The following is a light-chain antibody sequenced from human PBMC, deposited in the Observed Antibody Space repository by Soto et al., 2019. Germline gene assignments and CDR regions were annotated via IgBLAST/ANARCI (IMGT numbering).Light chain of an antibody. CDR3: NSYAGSNNFVV. CDR2: EVS. J-gene: IGLJ2*01. V-gene: IGLV2-8*01. Sequence: QSALTQPPSASGSPGQSVTISCTGTSSDVGGYNYVSWYQQHSGKAPNLMIYEVSKRPSGVPDRFSGSKSGNTASLTVSGLQAEDEADYYCNSYAGSNNFVVFGGGTKLTVL. CDR1: SSDVGGYNY.